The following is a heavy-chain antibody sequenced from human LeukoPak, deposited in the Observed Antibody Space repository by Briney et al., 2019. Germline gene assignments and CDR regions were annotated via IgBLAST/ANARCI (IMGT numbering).Heavy chain of an antibody. CDR1: GYTFTSYG. CDR3: ARDLLRGVVPAARVGFDP. V-gene: IGHV1-18*01. J-gene: IGHJ5*02. CDR2: ISAYNGNT. D-gene: IGHD2-2*01. Sequence: ASVTVSCKASGYTFTSYGISGVRQAPGQGLEWMGWISAYNGNTSYAQKLQGRVTMTTDTSTSTAYMELRSLRSDDTAVYYCARDLLRGVVPAARVGFDPWGQGTLVTVSS.